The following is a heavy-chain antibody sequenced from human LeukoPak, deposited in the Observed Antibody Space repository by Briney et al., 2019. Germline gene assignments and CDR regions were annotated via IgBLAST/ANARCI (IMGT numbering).Heavy chain of an antibody. J-gene: IGHJ6*03. Sequence: PSETLSLTCAVYGGTFSGYYWSWIRQPPGKGLEWIGEINHSGTTNYNPSLKSRVSISIDTSKNQFSLKVRSVTAADTGVYYCASSRGYSSSLWYYYMDVWGKGTTVTVSS. CDR3: ASSRGYSSSLWYYYMDV. V-gene: IGHV4-34*01. CDR1: GGTFSGYY. CDR2: INHSGTT. D-gene: IGHD6-13*01.